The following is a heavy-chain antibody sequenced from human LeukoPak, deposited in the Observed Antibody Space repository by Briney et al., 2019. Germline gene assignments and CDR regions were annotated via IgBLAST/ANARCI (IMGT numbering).Heavy chain of an antibody. D-gene: IGHD3-10*01. CDR1: GFSFSEYA. V-gene: IGHV3-23*01. J-gene: IGHJ4*02. CDR2: ISGSGRTT. CDR3: AREGYYGSGSPPSLYFDY. Sequence: PGGSLRLSCAASGFSFSEYAMSWVRQAPGKGLEWVSIISGSGRTTDYADSVKGRFTISRDNSRSTLYLQMNSLRPEDTAIYYCAREGYYGSGSPPSLYFDYWGQGTLVTVSS.